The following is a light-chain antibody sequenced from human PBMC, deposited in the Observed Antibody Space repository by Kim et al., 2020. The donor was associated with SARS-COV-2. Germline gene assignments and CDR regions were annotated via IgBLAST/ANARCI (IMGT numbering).Light chain of an antibody. J-gene: IGKJ4*01. CDR3: QQYGSSPLT. CDR2: GAS. V-gene: IGKV3-20*01. CDR1: QSVSNSY. Sequence: APGERATPCCRASQSVSNSYLAWYQQKPGQAPRLLIYGASSRATGIPDRFSGSGSGTDFTFSISRLEPEDFAVYYCQQYGSSPLTFGGGTKVEIK.